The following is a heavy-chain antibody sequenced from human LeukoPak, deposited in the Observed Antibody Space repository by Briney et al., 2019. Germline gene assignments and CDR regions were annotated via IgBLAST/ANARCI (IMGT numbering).Heavy chain of an antibody. CDR1: GFTFSSYG. Sequence: GGSLRFSCAASGFTFSSYGMHWVRQAPGKGLEWVAVISYDGSNKYYADSVKGRFTISRDNSKNTLYLQMNSLRAEDTAVYYGVVVTASFDYWGQGTLVTVSS. CDR2: ISYDGSNK. D-gene: IGHD2-21*02. V-gene: IGHV3-30*03. CDR3: VVVTASFDY. J-gene: IGHJ4*02.